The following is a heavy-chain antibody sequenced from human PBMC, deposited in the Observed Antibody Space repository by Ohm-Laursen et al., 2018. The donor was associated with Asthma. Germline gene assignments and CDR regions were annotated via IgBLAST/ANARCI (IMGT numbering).Heavy chain of an antibody. CDR2: ISYDGSNK. V-gene: IGHV3-30*18. D-gene: IGHD6-25*01. CDR3: AKDSGYFYYYGMDV. Sequence: SLRLSCTASGFTFSSYGMHWVRQAPGKGLEWVAVISYDGSNKYYADSVKGRFTISRDNSKNTLYLQMNSLRAEDTAVYYCAKDSGYFYYYGMDVWGQGTTVTVSS. J-gene: IGHJ6*02. CDR1: GFTFSSYG.